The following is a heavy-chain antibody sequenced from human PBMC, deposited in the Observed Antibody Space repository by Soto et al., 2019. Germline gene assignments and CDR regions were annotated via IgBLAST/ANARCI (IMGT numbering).Heavy chain of an antibody. V-gene: IGHV4-59*01. J-gene: IGHJ5*02. CDR2: IYYSGST. Sequence: SETLSLTCTVSGGSISSYYWSWIRQPPGKGLEWIGYIYYSGSTNYNPSLKSRVTISVDTSKNQFSLKLSSVTAADTAVYYCARNGGDGHDYSNYDWFDPWGQGTLVTVSS. CDR3: ARNGGDGHDYSNYDWFDP. D-gene: IGHD4-4*01. CDR1: GGSISSYY.